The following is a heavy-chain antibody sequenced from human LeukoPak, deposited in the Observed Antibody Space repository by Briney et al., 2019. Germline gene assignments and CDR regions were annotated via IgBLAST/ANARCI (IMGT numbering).Heavy chain of an antibody. CDR2: IYYYGTT. V-gene: IGHV4-59*08. D-gene: IGHD3-10*01. CDR1: GDSISNYN. Sequence: SETLSLTCTVSGDSISNYNWAWIRQAPGKTLEWIGYIYYYGTTTYNPSLRSRVTISVDTSKSQFSLKLNSVTAADTAIYYCASGEVYFDYWGQGILVTVSS. CDR3: ASGEVYFDY. J-gene: IGHJ4*02.